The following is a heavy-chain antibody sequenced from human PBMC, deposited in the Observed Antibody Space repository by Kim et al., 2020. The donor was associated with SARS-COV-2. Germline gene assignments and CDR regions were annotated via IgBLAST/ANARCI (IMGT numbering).Heavy chain of an antibody. CDR3: ARGPDSSGYYSWFDP. D-gene: IGHD3-22*01. V-gene: IGHV1-18*01. J-gene: IGHJ5*02. CDR1: GYTFTSYG. Sequence: ASVKVSCKASGYTFTSYGISWVRQAPGQGLEWMGWISAYNGNTNYAQKLQGRVTMTTDTSTSAAYMELRSLRSDDTAVYYCARGPDSSGYYSWFDPWGQGTLVTVSS. CDR2: ISAYNGNT.